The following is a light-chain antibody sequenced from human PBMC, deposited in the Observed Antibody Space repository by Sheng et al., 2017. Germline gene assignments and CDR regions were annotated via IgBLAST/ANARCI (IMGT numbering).Light chain of an antibody. CDR2: GAS. CDR1: QSVDNK. Sequence: EKLMTQSPPTLSVSPGERATISCRASQSVDNKVAWYQQKLGQPPRLLVYGASARATGVPARFIASGSGTEFTLTISSLQSEDFAVYYCQQYDKWPLNFGGGTKVEIK. V-gene: IGKV3-15*01. J-gene: IGKJ4*01. CDR3: QQYDKWPLN.